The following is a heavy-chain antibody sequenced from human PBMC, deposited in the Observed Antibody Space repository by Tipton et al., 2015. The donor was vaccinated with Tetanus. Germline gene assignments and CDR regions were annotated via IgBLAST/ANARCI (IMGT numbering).Heavy chain of an antibody. V-gene: IGHV3-48*04. D-gene: IGHD1-26*01. J-gene: IGHJ6*02. CDR2: TTSSSSTI. CDR1: GFTFSSYN. Sequence: LRLSCAASGFTFSSYNMNWVRQAPGKGLEWVSYTTSSSSTIYYADSVKGRFTISRDNAKNSLYLQMNSLRADDTAVYYCAKSVGSTGLYGMDVWGQGTTVTVSS. CDR3: AKSVGSTGLYGMDV.